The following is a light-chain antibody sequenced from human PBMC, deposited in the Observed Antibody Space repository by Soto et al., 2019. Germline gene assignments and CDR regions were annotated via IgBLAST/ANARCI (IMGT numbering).Light chain of an antibody. V-gene: IGKV1-39*01. Sequence: IQMTQSPSSLSASVGDRVTITCRAGQSISRNLNWYQQKPGKAPELLIYTASNLQSGVPSRFSGSGSGTDFALTISSLQPEDSAVYYCQQSHSSPLRFGGGTKVDIK. CDR1: QSISRN. CDR3: QQSHSSPLR. J-gene: IGKJ4*02. CDR2: TAS.